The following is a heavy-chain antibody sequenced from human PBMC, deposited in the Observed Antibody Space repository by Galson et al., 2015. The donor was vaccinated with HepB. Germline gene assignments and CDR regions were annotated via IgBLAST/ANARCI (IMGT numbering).Heavy chain of an antibody. Sequence: CAISGDSVSSNSAAWNWIRQSPSRGLEWLGRTYYRSKWYNDYAVSVKSRITINPDTSKNQFSLQLNSVTPEDTAVYYCTTDSFTYTYVWGTYDNWGHGTLVTVSS. D-gene: IGHD3-16*01. CDR2: TYYRSKWYN. J-gene: IGHJ4*01. V-gene: IGHV6-1*01. CDR3: TTDSFTYTYVWGTYDN. CDR1: GDSVSSNSAA.